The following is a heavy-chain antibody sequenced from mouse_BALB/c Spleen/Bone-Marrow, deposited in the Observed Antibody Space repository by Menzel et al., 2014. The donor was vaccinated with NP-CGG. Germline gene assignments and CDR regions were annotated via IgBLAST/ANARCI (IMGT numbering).Heavy chain of an antibody. J-gene: IGHJ2*01. CDR1: GFTFSNYG. CDR3: ARQRDYGYFDY. Sequence: EVMLVESGGDLVKPGGSLKLSCAASGFTFSNYGMSWVRQTPDKRLEWVATISSGGSYTYYPDSVKGRFTISRGNAKNTLYLQMSSLKSEDTAMYYCARQRDYGYFDYWGQGTTLTVSS. CDR2: ISSGGSYT. D-gene: IGHD2-4*01. V-gene: IGHV5-6*02.